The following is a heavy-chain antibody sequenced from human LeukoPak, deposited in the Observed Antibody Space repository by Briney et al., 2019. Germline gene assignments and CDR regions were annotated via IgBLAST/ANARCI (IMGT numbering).Heavy chain of an antibody. V-gene: IGHV3-33*01. CDR3: ARDLAEDNDWTYAGTAD. CDR2: ISYDGSNK. J-gene: IGHJ4*02. CDR1: GFTFSTYG. Sequence: GGSLRLSCAATGFTFSTYGMHWVRQAPGKGLEWLAVISYDGSNKYYADSVKGRFTISRHNSKNTLYLQMNSLRTEHTAVYYCARDLAEDNDWTYAGTADWGQGTLVTVSS. D-gene: IGHD3-9*01.